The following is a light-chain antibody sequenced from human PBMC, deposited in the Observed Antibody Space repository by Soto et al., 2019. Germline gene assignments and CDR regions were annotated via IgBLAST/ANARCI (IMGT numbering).Light chain of an antibody. J-gene: IGLJ1*01. CDR2: DVN. Sequence: QSVLAQPRSVSDSPGQSVAISCIGTSSDVGGYKLVSWYQQYTGKAPKLLIYDVNKRPSGVPDRFSGSKSGNTASLTISGLQAEDEADYYCCSYAGNFAYVFGTGTKVTVL. CDR3: CSYAGNFAYV. V-gene: IGLV2-11*01. CDR1: SSDVGGYKL.